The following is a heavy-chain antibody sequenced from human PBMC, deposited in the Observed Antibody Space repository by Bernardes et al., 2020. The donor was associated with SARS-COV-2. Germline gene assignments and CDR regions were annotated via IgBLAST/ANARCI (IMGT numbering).Heavy chain of an antibody. V-gene: IGHV1-2*02. Sequence: SVKVSCKASGYTFTGYYMHWVRQAPGQGLEWMGWIHPNSGGTNYAQNFQDRVTMTRDTSINTAYMELNRLRSDDTAVYYCARTSGSSDAFDIWGQGTMVTVSS. D-gene: IGHD1-26*01. J-gene: IGHJ3*02. CDR2: IHPNSGGT. CDR1: GYTFTGYY. CDR3: ARTSGSSDAFDI.